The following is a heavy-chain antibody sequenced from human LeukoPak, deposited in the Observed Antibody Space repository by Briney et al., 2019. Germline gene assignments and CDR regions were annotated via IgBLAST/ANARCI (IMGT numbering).Heavy chain of an antibody. CDR1: GGSFSGYY. CDR3: ASEASYYDILTGYDYYYYMDV. V-gene: IGHV4-34*01. D-gene: IGHD3-9*01. J-gene: IGHJ6*03. Sequence: SETLSLTCAVYGGSFSGYYWSWIRQPPGKGLEWIGEINHSGSTNYNPSLKSRVTISVDTSKNQFSLMLSSVTAADTAVYYCASEASYYDILTGYDYYYYMDVWGKGTTVTVSS. CDR2: INHSGST.